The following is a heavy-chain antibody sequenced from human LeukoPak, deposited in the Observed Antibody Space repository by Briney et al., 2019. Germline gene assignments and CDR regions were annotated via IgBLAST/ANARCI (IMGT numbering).Heavy chain of an antibody. V-gene: IGHV3-74*01. Sequence: GGSLRLSCAASGFSISKYWMHWVRQAPGGGLVWVSRINTDATRTTYADSVKGRLTISRDNARNTVSLQTNSLRVEDTAVYHCERESVTNTDAFDVWGLGTMVTVSS. J-gene: IGHJ3*01. D-gene: IGHD2-8*01. CDR1: GFSISKYW. CDR2: INTDATRT. CDR3: ERESVTNTDAFDV.